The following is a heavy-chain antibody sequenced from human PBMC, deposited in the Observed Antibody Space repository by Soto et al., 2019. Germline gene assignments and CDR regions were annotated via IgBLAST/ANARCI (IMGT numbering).Heavy chain of an antibody. J-gene: IGHJ6*02. V-gene: IGHV3-23*01. CDR2: ISGSGDRT. CDR3: ARGWDLGV. CDR1: GFTFSSFA. Sequence: GGSLRLSCAASGFTFSSFAMNWVRQAPGKGLEWVSSISGSGDRTYYADSVKGRFIITRDNSKNTLHLLMNSLRAEDTAVYYCARGWDLGVWGQGTTVTVS. D-gene: IGHD1-26*01.